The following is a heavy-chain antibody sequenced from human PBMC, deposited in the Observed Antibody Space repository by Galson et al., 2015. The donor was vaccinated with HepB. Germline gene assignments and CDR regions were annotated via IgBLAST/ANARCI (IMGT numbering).Heavy chain of an antibody. D-gene: IGHD6-19*01. J-gene: IGHJ2*01. Sequence: SCKASGYTFTSYAMNWVRQAPGQGLEWMGWINTNTGNPTYAQGFTGRFVFSLDTSVSTAYLQISSLKAEDTAVYYCARDRRGQWPLRGCFDLWGRGTLVTVSS. CDR3: ARDRRGQWPLRGCFDL. CDR2: INTNTGNP. V-gene: IGHV7-4-1*02. CDR1: GYTFTSYA.